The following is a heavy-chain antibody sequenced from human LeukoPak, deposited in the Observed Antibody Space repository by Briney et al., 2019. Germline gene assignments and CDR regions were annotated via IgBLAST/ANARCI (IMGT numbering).Heavy chain of an antibody. CDR3: ARFSGYCSSTSCTPGD. D-gene: IGHD2-2*01. J-gene: IGHJ4*02. CDR1: GFPFSSYN. CDR2: IYSSSSYI. Sequence: GGSLRLSFAASGFPFSSYNKNWGRPAPGEGVGWGSSIYSSSSYIYYADSVKGRFTISRDNAKNSLYLQMNSLRAEDTAVYYCARFSGYCSSTSCTPGDWGQGTLVTVSS. V-gene: IGHV3-21*01.